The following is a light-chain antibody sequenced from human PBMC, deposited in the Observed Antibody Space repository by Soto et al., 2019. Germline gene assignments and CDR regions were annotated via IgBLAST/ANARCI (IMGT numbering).Light chain of an antibody. CDR2: EVT. CDR1: SSDIGGYNY. V-gene: IGLV2-8*01. J-gene: IGLJ2*01. Sequence: SVLTQPPSASGSPGQSVTISCTGTSSDIGGYNYVSWYQQHPGKAPKLMIYEVTKRPSGVPDRFSGSKSGNMASLTVSGLQAEDDADYYCSSYAGSDNFVVFGGGTKLTVL. CDR3: SSYAGSDNFVV.